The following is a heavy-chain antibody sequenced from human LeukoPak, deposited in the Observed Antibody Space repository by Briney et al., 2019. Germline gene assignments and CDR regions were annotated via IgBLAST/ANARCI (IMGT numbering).Heavy chain of an antibody. J-gene: IGHJ3*02. Sequence: SETLSLTCAVYGGSFSGYYWSWIRQPQGTGLEGIGEINHSGSTNYNPSLKSRVTISVDTSKNQFSLKLSSVTAADTAVYYCARKRVIVATLRAQRSPFFDIWGQGTMVTVSS. CDR1: GGSFSGYY. CDR2: INHSGST. D-gene: IGHD5-12*01. CDR3: ARKRVIVATLRAQRSPFFDI. V-gene: IGHV4-34*01.